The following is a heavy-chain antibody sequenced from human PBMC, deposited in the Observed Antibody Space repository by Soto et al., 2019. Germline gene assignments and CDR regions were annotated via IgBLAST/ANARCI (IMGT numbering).Heavy chain of an antibody. J-gene: IGHJ6*02. CDR2: IIPIFGTA. Sequence: ASVKVSCKASGGTFSSYAISWVRQAPGQGLEWMGGIIPIFGTANYAQKFQGRVTITADESTSTAYMELSSLRSEDTAVYYCASVKSSSSRYYYYGMDVWGQGTTVTVSS. CDR1: GGTFSSYA. V-gene: IGHV1-69*13. CDR3: ASVKSSSSRYYYYGMDV. D-gene: IGHD6-6*01.